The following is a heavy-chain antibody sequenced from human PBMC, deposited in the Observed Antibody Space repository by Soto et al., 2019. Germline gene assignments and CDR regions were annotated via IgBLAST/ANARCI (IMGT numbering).Heavy chain of an antibody. V-gene: IGHV1-18*01. D-gene: IGHD6-13*01. CDR2: ISAYSGST. Sequence: QVQLVQSGAEVKKPGASVKVSCKASGYTFTSYGISWVRQAPGQGLEWMGWISAYSGSTNYAQKLQGRVTMTTDTATRTAYMELRSLGSDDTAVYYCARSIAAAVDFDYWGQGTLVTVSS. CDR1: GYTFTSYG. CDR3: ARSIAAAVDFDY. J-gene: IGHJ4*02.